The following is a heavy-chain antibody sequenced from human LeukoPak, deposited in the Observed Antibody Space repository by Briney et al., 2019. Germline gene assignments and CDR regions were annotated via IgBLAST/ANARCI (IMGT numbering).Heavy chain of an antibody. J-gene: IGHJ4*02. V-gene: IGHV3-23*01. D-gene: IGHD3-10*01. Sequence: GGSLRLSCAASGFTFSSCAMSWVRQAPGKGLEWVSAISGSGGSTYYADFVKGRFTISRDNSKNTLYLQMNSLRAEDTAVYYCAKMWYYYGSGEHFDYWGQGTLVTVSS. CDR2: ISGSGGST. CDR3: AKMWYYYGSGEHFDY. CDR1: GFTFSSCA.